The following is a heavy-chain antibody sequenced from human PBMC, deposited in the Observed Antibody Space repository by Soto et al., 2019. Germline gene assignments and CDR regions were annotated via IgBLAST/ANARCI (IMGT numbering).Heavy chain of an antibody. CDR2: IFSSGST. D-gene: IGHD3-10*01. CDR1: GDSISSFY. Sequence: SETLSLTCTVSGDSISSFYWTWIRQPPGKGLEWVGYIFSSGSTNYNPSLKSRVTISVDTSENQFSLKLTSVTAADTAVYYCARHGPSAPRGFFDSWGQGSLVTVSS. V-gene: IGHV4-59*08. CDR3: ARHGPSAPRGFFDS. J-gene: IGHJ4*02.